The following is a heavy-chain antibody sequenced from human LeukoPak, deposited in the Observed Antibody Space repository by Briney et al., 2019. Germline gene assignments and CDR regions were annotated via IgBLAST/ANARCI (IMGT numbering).Heavy chain of an antibody. D-gene: IGHD3-10*01. CDR2: INHSGST. CDR1: GGSFSGYY. CDR3: AREVHGSGSPFDY. Sequence: SETLSLTCALYGGSFSGYYWSCIRQPPGKGLEGIGEINHSGSTNYNPPLKSRLTISVDTSKNQFSLKLSSVTAADTAVYYCAREVHGSGSPFDYWGQGTLVTVSS. V-gene: IGHV4-34*01. J-gene: IGHJ4*02.